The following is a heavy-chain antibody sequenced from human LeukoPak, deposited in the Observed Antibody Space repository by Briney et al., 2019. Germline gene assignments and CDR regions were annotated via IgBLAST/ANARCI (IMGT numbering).Heavy chain of an antibody. Sequence: SETLSLTCAVYGGSFSGYYWSWIRQPPGKGLEWIREINHSGSTNYNPSLKSRVTISVDTSKNQFSLKLSSVTAADTAVYYCARVYGPGNWFDPWGQGTLVTVSS. CDR1: GGSFSGYY. D-gene: IGHD4-17*01. J-gene: IGHJ5*02. V-gene: IGHV4-34*01. CDR3: ARVYGPGNWFDP. CDR2: INHSGST.